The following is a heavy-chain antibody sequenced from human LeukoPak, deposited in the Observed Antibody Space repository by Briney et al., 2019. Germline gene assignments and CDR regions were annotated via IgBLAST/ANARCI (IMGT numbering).Heavy chain of an antibody. Sequence: GGSLRLSCTASGFTFTSYSMNWVRQAPGKGLEWVSYISGSSSNIKYADSVKGRFTISRDNSKNTLYLQMNSLRANDRAVYYCAREIPAFDYWGQGTLVTVSS. CDR1: GFTFTSYS. V-gene: IGHV3-48*01. CDR2: ISGSSSNI. J-gene: IGHJ4*02. CDR3: AREIPAFDY.